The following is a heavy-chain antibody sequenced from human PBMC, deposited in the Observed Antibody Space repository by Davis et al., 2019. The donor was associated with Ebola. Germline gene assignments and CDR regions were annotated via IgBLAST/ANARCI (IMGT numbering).Heavy chain of an antibody. V-gene: IGHV3-30*18. Sequence: GESLKISCAASGFTFSSYGMHWVRQAPGQGLEWVAVISYDGSNNYYADSVKGRFTSSRDNSKNTLYLQMNRRSAEDTAVYYCAKCDNGDYGIDYWGQGTLVTVSS. D-gene: IGHD4-17*01. J-gene: IGHJ4*02. CDR1: GFTFSSYG. CDR2: ISYDGSNN. CDR3: AKCDNGDYGIDY.